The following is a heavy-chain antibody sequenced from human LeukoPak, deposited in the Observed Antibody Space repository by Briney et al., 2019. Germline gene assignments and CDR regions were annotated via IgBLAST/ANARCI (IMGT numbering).Heavy chain of an antibody. CDR2: IDQDGSAE. V-gene: IGHV3-7*04. CDR1: GFTFSNYW. D-gene: IGHD5-18*01. J-gene: IGHJ4*02. CDR3: ARADSYGSILDY. Sequence: QPGESLRLSCAASGFTFSNYWMSWVRQSPGRGLEWVANIDQDGSAEYYVDSVGGRFTVSRDNAKNSLYLQIDSLRAEDTAVYYCARADSYGSILDYWGRGTLVTVSS.